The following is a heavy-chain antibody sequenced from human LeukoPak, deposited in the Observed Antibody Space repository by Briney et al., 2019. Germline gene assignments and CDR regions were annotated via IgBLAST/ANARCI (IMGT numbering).Heavy chain of an antibody. CDR3: AHGRYFDWLLLGGMGFDY. CDR1: GVSLSTSGVG. D-gene: IGHD3-9*01. J-gene: IGHJ4*02. V-gene: IGHV2-5*01. CDR2: LYLNDDK. Sequence: PTLVKPPQNLPPDRTFSGVSLSTSGVGVGWIPQPPGKALEWLSLLYLNDDKRYSPSLKSRLTITKDTSKNQVVLTMTNMDPVDTATYYCAHGRYFDWLLLGGMGFDYWGQGTLVTVSS.